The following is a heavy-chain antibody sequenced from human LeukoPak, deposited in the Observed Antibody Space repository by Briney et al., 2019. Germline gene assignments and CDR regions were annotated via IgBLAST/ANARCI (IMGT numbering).Heavy chain of an antibody. CDR1: GYTFTSYG. CDR2: ISAYNGNT. Sequence: ASVKVSCKASGYTFTSYGISWVRQAPGQGLEWMGWISAYNGNTNYAQKLQGRVTMTTDTSTGTAYMELRSLRSDDTAVYYCARDGPKLLGYCSSTSCYNWFDPWGQGTLVTVSS. D-gene: IGHD2-2*01. V-gene: IGHV1-18*01. J-gene: IGHJ5*02. CDR3: ARDGPKLLGYCSSTSCYNWFDP.